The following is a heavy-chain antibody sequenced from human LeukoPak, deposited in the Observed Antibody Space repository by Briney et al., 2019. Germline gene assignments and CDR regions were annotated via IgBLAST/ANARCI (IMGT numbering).Heavy chain of an antibody. D-gene: IGHD5-18*01. J-gene: IGHJ4*02. Sequence: SETLSLTCTVSGGSINSYYRNWIRQSAGKGLEWIGRIYIGGSTNYNPSLKSRVTMSLDASKNQVSVNLNSVTAADTAIYYCARERHGGYSYGFSFDYWGQGTLVTVSS. CDR2: IYIGGST. CDR3: ARERHGGYSYGFSFDY. CDR1: GGSINSYY. V-gene: IGHV4-4*07.